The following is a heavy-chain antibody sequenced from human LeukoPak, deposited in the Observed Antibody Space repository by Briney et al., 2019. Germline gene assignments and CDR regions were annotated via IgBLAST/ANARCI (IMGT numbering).Heavy chain of an antibody. V-gene: IGHV4-39*07. CDR3: ARGGSTSYYYYYMDV. CDR2: IYTSGST. J-gene: IGHJ6*03. CDR1: VGSISSSSYY. D-gene: IGHD2-2*01. Sequence: SETLSLTCTVPVGSISSSSYYWGWIRQPPGKWLEWIGRIYTSGSTNYNPSLKSRFTMSVDTSKNQFSLKLSSVAAADTAVYYCARGGSTSYYYYYMDVWGKGTTVTVSS.